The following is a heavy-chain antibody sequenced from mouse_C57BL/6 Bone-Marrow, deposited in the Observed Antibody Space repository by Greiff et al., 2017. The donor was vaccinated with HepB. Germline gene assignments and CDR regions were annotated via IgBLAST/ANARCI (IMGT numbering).Heavy chain of an antibody. J-gene: IGHJ1*03. CDR3: TLLLRPHFDV. D-gene: IGHD1-1*01. CDR1: GFNIKDDY. CDR2: IDPENGDT. Sequence: EVQLQQSGAELVRPGASVKLSCTASGFNIKDDYMHWVKQRPEQGLEWIGWIDPENGDTEYASKFQGKATITADPSSNTAYLQLSSLTSEDTAVYYCTLLLRPHFDVWGTGTTVTVSS. V-gene: IGHV14-4*01.